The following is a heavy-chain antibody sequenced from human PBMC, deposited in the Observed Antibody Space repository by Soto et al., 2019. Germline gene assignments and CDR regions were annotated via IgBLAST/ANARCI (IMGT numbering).Heavy chain of an antibody. J-gene: IGHJ1*01. V-gene: IGHV4-31*03. D-gene: IGHD3-10*01. Sequence: QVQLQESGPGLVKASQTLSLTCNVSGGSISSGGYYWTWIRQHPGKGLEWIGNIHYSGSTIYNPSLKSRISKSVDTSKIKIILKRSSVTAADTAVYFCVSWVLSWGQGTLVTVSS. CDR2: IHYSGST. CDR3: VSWVLS. CDR1: GGSISSGGYY.